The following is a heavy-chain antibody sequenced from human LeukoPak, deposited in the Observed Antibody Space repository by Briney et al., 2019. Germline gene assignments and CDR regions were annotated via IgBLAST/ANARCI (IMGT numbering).Heavy chain of an antibody. D-gene: IGHD3-3*01. CDR2: MNPNSGNT. Sequence: GASVRVSCKASGYTFTSYDINWVRQATGQGLEWMGWMNPNSGNTGYAQKFQGRVTITRNTSISTAYMELSSLRSEDTAVYYCARTSERDYDFWSGYFYYWGQGTLVTVSS. CDR1: GYTFTSYD. V-gene: IGHV1-8*03. CDR3: ARTSERDYDFWSGYFYY. J-gene: IGHJ4*02.